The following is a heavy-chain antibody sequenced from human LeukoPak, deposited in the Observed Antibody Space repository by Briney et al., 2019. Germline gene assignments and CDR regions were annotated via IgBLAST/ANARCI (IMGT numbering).Heavy chain of an antibody. J-gene: IGHJ4*02. CDR3: ARDRYYDILTGYYN. Sequence: ASVNVSCKASGYTFTGYYMHWVRQAPGQGLEWMGWINPNSGGTNSAQKLQGRVTMTRDTSISTAYMELSRLRSDDTAVYYCARDRYYDILTGYYNWGQGTLVTVSS. CDR1: GYTFTGYY. CDR2: INPNSGGT. V-gene: IGHV1-2*02. D-gene: IGHD3-9*01.